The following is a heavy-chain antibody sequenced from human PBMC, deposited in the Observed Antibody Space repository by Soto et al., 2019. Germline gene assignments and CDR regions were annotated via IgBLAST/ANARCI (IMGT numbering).Heavy chain of an antibody. CDR2: ISGSGGST. D-gene: IGHD4-17*01. J-gene: IGHJ4*02. CDR3: AKDGPPLGDYGDYDLPFDY. Sequence: GGSLRLSCAASGFTFSSYAMSWVRQAPGKGLEWVSAISGSGGSTYYADSVKGRFTISRDNSKNTLYLQMNSLRAEDTAVYYCAKDGPPLGDYGDYDLPFDYWGQGTLVTVSS. V-gene: IGHV3-23*01. CDR1: GFTFSSYA.